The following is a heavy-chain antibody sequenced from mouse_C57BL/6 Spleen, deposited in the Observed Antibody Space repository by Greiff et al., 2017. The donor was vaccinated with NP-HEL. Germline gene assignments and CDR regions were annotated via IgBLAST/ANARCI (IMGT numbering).Heavy chain of an antibody. D-gene: IGHD4-1*01. J-gene: IGHJ2*01. V-gene: IGHV1-9*01. Sequence: QVQLQQSGAELMKPGASVKLSCKATGYTFTGYWIEWVKQRPGHGLEWIGEILPGSGGTNYNEKFKGKATFTADTSSNTAYMQLSSLTTEDSAIYYCARRGPGTDYFDYWGQGTTLTVSS. CDR1: GYTFTGYW. CDR2: ILPGSGGT. CDR3: ARRGPGTDYFDY.